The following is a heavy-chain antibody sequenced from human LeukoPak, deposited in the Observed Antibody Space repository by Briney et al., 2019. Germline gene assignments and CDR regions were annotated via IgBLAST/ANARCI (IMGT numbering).Heavy chain of an antibody. CDR2: IKQDGSEK. V-gene: IGHV3-7*01. J-gene: IGHJ5*02. Sequence: PGGSLRPSCAASGFTFSSYWMSWVRQAPGKGLEWVANIKQDGSEKYYVDSVKGRFTISRDNAKNSLYLQMNSLRAEDTAVYYCANYGSGLAGWFDPWGQGTLVTVSS. CDR1: GFTFSSYW. D-gene: IGHD3-10*01. CDR3: ANYGSGLAGWFDP.